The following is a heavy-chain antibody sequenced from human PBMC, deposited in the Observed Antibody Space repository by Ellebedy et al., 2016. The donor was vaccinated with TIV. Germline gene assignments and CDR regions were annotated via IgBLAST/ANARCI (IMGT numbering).Heavy chain of an antibody. CDR2: FYTPWRP. D-gene: IGHD3-16*02. CDR3: ARRVVIPPHFDY. CDR1: GGSIGNYY. J-gene: IGHJ4*02. Sequence: MPSETLSLTCTVSGGSIGNYYWSWIRQPAGTGLEWIGRFYTPWRPIYSPSLKSRVSMSVDTSHNQFSLRLTSVTAADTAVYDCARRVVIPPHFDYWGQGALVTVSS. V-gene: IGHV4-4*07.